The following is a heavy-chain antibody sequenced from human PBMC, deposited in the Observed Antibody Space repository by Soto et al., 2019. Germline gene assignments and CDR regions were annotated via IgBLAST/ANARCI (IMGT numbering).Heavy chain of an antibody. Sequence: PGGSLRLSCVASGFTFSAYSMNWVRQAPGKGLEWLSYISGDRAYIYYADSVRGRFTISRDNAENSLYLQMDNLRDEDTALYYCAWQVYTVLTQMDFWGQGTLVTVSS. CDR3: AWQVYTVLTQMDF. CDR2: ISGDRAYI. V-gene: IGHV3-48*02. J-gene: IGHJ4*02. D-gene: IGHD4-17*01. CDR1: GFTFSAYS.